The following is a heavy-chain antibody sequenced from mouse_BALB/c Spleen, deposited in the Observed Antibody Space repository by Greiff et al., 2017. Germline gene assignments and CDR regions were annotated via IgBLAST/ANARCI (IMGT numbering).Heavy chain of an antibody. J-gene: IGHJ2*01. V-gene: IGHV5-4*02. CDR1: GFTFSDYY. CDR2: ISDGGSYT. CDR3: ARDYDGGFDY. D-gene: IGHD2-12*01. Sequence: EVKLMESGGGLVKPGGSLKLSCAASGFTFSDYYMYWVRQTPEKRLEWVATISDGGSYTYYPDSVKGRFTISRDNAKNNLYLQMSSLKSEDTAMYYCARDYDGGFDYWGQGTTLTVSS.